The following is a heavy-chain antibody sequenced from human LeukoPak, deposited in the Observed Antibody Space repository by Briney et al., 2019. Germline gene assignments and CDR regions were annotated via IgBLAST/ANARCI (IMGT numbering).Heavy chain of an antibody. CDR1: GESLSDYY. V-gene: IGHV4-34*01. CDR3: ARGRAT. J-gene: IGHJ4*02. Sequence: SETLSLTCAVYGESLSDYYWNWFRQPPGKGLECIAEIKLSGNTRYNPPLKSRVTISVDTSKNHFSLRLTSVTAADTAMYYCARGRATWGKRPLVTVSS. D-gene: IGHD5-24*01. CDR2: IKLSGNT.